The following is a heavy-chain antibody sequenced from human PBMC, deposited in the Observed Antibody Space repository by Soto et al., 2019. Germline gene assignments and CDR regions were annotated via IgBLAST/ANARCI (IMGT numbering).Heavy chain of an antibody. J-gene: IGHJ4*02. CDR1: GFSLRGDSVD. V-gene: IGHV2-5*02. D-gene: IGHD5-18*01. CDR2: IYWDDDK. CDR3: AHSRYNNGYCPFDS. Sequence: QITLKESGPTRVNPTQTLTQTCTLAGFSLRGDSVDVAWIRRPPGKALEWLAIIYWDDDKRYSPSLKRRLTITKDTSKNQVVLTMTNMDPVDTATYYCAHSRYNNGYCPFDSWGQGTLVTVSS.